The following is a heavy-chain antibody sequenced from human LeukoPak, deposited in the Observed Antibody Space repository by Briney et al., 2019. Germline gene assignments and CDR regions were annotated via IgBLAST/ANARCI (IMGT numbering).Heavy chain of an antibody. CDR2: INPNSGGT. V-gene: IGHV1-2*02. CDR1: GYTFTGYY. Sequence: GASVKVSCKASGYTFTGYYMHWVRQAPGQGLEWMGWINPNSGGTNYAQKFQGRVTMTRDTSISTAYMELSRLRSDDTAVYYCARLFITWFGELFDPWGQGTLVTVSS. CDR3: ARLFITWFGELFDP. D-gene: IGHD3-10*01. J-gene: IGHJ5*02.